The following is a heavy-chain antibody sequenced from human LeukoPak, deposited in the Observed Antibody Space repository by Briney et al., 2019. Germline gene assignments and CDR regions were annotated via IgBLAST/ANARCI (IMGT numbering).Heavy chain of an antibody. Sequence: SETLSLTCAVYGGSFSGYYWSWIRQPPGKGLEWIGEINHSGSTNYNPPLKSRVTISVDTSKNQFSLKLSSVTAADTAVYYCARGLDDLSMDVWGQGTTVTVSS. CDR2: INHSGST. CDR3: ARGLDDLSMDV. J-gene: IGHJ6*02. V-gene: IGHV4-34*01. CDR1: GGSFSGYY.